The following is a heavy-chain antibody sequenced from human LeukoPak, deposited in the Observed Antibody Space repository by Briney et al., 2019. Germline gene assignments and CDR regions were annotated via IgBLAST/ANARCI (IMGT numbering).Heavy chain of an antibody. D-gene: IGHD3-10*01. CDR2: IYYSGST. J-gene: IGHJ4*02. Sequence: PSETLSLTCTVSGGSISSSSYYWGWIRQPPGKGXXXXXSIYYSGSTYYNPSLKSRVTISVDTSKNQFSLKLSSVTAADTAVYYCARAITMVRGVIITGFDYWGQGTLVTVSS. CDR3: ARAITMVRGVIITGFDY. V-gene: IGHV4-39*01. CDR1: GGSISSSSYY.